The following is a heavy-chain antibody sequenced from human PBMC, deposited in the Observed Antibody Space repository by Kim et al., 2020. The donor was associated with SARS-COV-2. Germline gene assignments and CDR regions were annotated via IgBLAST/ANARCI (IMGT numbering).Heavy chain of an antibody. J-gene: IGHJ4*02. CDR3: TSTNSGSYSDWGY. Sequence: EYAASVRGRFTISRDDSKSIAYLQMNSLKTEDTAVYYCTSTNSGSYSDWGYWGQGTLVTVSS. D-gene: IGHD3-10*01. V-gene: IGHV3-49*02.